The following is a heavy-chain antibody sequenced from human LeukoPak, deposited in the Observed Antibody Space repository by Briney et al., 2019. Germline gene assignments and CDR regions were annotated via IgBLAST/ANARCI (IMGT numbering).Heavy chain of an antibody. CDR3: AKSLYGGMDV. J-gene: IGHJ6*04. CDR1: GFIFNRFP. D-gene: IGHD3-16*02. Sequence: PGGSLRLSSAASGFIFNRFPMSWVRQAPGKGLEWVAAISGTGGDTRYADSVKGRFSVSRDNSKNTLYLQMNSLRAEDTAVYYCAKSLYGGMDVWGRGTTVTVSS. CDR2: ISGTGGDT. V-gene: IGHV3-23*01.